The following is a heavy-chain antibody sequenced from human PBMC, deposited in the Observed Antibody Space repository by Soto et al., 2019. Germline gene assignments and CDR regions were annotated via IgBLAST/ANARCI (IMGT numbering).Heavy chain of an antibody. CDR2: IIPIFGTA. CDR1: GGTFSSYS. CDR3: ARDPGLELHFRNWFDP. V-gene: IGHV1-69*06. Sequence: SVKVSCKASGGTFSSYSISWVRQAPGQGLEWMGGIIPIFGTANYAQKFQGRVTITADKSTSTAYMELSSLRSEDTAVYYCARDPGLELHFRNWFDPWGQGTLVSVSS. J-gene: IGHJ5*02. D-gene: IGHD1-7*01.